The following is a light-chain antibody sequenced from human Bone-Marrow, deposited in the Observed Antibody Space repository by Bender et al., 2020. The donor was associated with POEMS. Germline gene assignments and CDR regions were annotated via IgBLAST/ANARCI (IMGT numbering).Light chain of an antibody. CDR2: EVN. Sequence: QSALTQPASVSGSPGQSITMSCTGTSSDVGSYNLVSWYQQHPGKAPQLIIYEVNKRPSGVSNRFSGSKSGNTASLTISGLQTEDEADYYCCSRATGSTVVFGGGTKVTVL. V-gene: IGLV2-23*02. CDR1: SSDVGSYNL. J-gene: IGLJ3*02. CDR3: CSRATGSTVV.